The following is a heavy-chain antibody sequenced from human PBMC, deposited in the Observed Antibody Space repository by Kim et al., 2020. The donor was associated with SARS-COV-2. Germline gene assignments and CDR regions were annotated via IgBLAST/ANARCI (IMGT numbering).Heavy chain of an antibody. J-gene: IGHJ4*02. Sequence: GGSLRLSCAASGFTFSSYGMHWVRQAPGKGLEWVAVIWYDGSNKYYADSVKGRFTISRDNSKNTLYLQMNSLRAEDTAVYYCARGPDYYDSSGYINYWGQGTLVTVSS. V-gene: IGHV3-33*01. CDR2: IWYDGSNK. CDR1: GFTFSSYG. D-gene: IGHD3-22*01. CDR3: ARGPDYYDSSGYINY.